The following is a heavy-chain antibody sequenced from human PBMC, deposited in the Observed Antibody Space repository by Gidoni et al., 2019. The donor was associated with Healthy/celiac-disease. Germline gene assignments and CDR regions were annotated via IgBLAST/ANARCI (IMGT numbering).Heavy chain of an antibody. CDR1: GFTFSSYS. V-gene: IGHV3-21*01. CDR3: ARAQGDTVGDAFDI. J-gene: IGHJ3*02. CDR2: ISSSSSYI. Sequence: EVQLVESGGGLVKPGGSLRLSCAASGFTFSSYSMNWVRQAPGKGLEWVSSISSSSSYIYYADSVKGRFTISRDNAKNSLYLQMNSLRAEDTAVYYCARAQGDTVGDAFDIWGQGTMVTVSS. D-gene: IGHD5-12*01.